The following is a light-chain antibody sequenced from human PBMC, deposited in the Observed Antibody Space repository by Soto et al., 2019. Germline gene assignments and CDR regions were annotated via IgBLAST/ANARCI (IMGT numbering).Light chain of an antibody. CDR1: SSDVGSYNL. CDR3: CSFAGGSTYV. CDR2: EGG. Sequence: QSALTQPASVSGSPGQSITLSCTGTSSDVGSYNLVSWYQQHPGKAPKLMISEGGKRPSGVSNRFSGSKSGNTASLTISGLPAEDKADYYCCSFAGGSTYVFGPGTKVTVL. V-gene: IGLV2-23*01. J-gene: IGLJ1*01.